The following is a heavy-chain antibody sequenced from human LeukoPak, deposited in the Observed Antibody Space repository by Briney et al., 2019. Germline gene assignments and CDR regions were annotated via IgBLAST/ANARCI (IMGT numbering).Heavy chain of an antibody. CDR1: GYTFTSYG. V-gene: IGHV1-18*01. CDR2: ISAYNGNT. Sequence: ASVTVSCTASGYTFTSYGISWVRQAPGQGLEWMGWISAYNGNTNYAQKFQGRVTITADESTSTAYMELSSLRSEDTAVYYCARGDIVVVVAATRYYYYYMDVWGKGTTVTISS. CDR3: ARGDIVVVVAATRYYYYYMDV. J-gene: IGHJ6*03. D-gene: IGHD2-15*01.